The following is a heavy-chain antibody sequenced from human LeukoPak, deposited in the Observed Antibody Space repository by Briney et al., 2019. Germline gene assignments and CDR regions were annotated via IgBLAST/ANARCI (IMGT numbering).Heavy chain of an antibody. V-gene: IGHV1-46*01. CDR1: GYTFTSYF. D-gene: IGHD5/OR15-5a*01. CDR2: INPSRGST. J-gene: IGHJ3*02. Sequence: ASVKVSCKASGYTFTSYFMHWVRRAPGQGLEWMGIINPSRGSTNYAQKFQGRVTMTRDTSTSTVYMELSSLRSEDTAVYYCARGDHVRIYAESAFDIWGQGTMVSVSS. CDR3: ARGDHVRIYAESAFDI.